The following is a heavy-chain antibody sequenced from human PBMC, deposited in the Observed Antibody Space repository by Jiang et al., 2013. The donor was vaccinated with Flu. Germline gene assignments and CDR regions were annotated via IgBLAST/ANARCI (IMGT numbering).Heavy chain of an antibody. Sequence: LLKPSETLSLTCAVSGGSLSNYFRSWIRQPPGKGLEWIGEINQSGSTNYHPSLKSRVTISIDTSKNQFSLKLNSVTAADTAVYYCAIFGDSSYWGQGTLVTVSS. CDR1: GGSLSNYF. D-gene: IGHD4-17*01. CDR3: AIFGDSSY. V-gene: IGHV4-34*01. J-gene: IGHJ4*02. CDR2: INQSGST.